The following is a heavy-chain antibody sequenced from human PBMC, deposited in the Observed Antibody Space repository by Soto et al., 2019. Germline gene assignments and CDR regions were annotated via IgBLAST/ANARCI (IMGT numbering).Heavy chain of an antibody. CDR2: ISYDESNE. CDR1: GFTFGSYA. J-gene: IGHJ1*01. Sequence: QVHLVESGGGVVQPGRSLRLSCAASGFTFGSYAMHWVRQAQGKGLDWVAIISYDESNEYYADSVKGRFTISRDNSKNTLSLQMTSLRHEDTAVYYCATELRLGNSGDQRYFEHWGQGTLVTVSS. CDR3: ATELRLGNSGDQRYFEH. D-gene: IGHD2-15*01. V-gene: IGHV3-30-3*01.